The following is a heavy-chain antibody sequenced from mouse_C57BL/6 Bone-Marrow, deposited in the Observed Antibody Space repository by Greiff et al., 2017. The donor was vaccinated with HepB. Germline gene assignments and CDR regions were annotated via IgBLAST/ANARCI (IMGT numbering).Heavy chain of an antibody. D-gene: IGHD1-1*01. CDR1: GYSITSGYY. J-gene: IGHJ1*03. V-gene: IGHV3-6*01. CDR3: ARDPIYYGSSHWYFDV. Sequence: DVKLQESGPGLVKPSQSLSLTCSVTGYSITSGYYWNWIRQFPGNKLEWMGYISYDGSNNYNPSLKNRISITRDTSKNQFFLKLNSVTTEDTATYYCARDPIYYGSSHWYFDVWGTGTTVTVSS. CDR2: ISYDGSN.